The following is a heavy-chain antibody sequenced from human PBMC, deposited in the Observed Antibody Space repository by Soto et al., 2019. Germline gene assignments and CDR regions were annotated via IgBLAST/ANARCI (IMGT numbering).Heavy chain of an antibody. Sequence: GGSLRLSCAASGFTFSSYSMNWVRQAPGKGLEWVSSISSSSSYIYYADSVKGRFTISRDNAKNSLYLQMNGLRAEDTAVYYCAREWYYYDSSGYYYFDYWGQGTLVTVSS. CDR1: GFTFSSYS. CDR2: ISSSSSYI. V-gene: IGHV3-21*01. J-gene: IGHJ4*02. CDR3: AREWYYYDSSGYYYFDY. D-gene: IGHD3-22*01.